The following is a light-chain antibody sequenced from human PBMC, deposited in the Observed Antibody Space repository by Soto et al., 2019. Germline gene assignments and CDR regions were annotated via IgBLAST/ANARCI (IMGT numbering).Light chain of an antibody. Sequence: IEMTQSPESLAVSLGEVATINCKTNQSLLYRSNNRNYLAWYQQKPRQPPRLLVYWASTRESGVPDRSGGIGSETDFSFNISCLQAEDVPVYYGHQYYTSPLTFGTVNKVHLK. CDR1: QSLLYRSNNRNY. V-gene: IGKV4-1*01. CDR3: HQYYTSPLT. J-gene: IGKJ3*01. CDR2: WAS.